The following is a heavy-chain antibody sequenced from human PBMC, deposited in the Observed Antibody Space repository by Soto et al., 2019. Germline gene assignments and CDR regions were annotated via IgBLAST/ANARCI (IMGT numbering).Heavy chain of an antibody. J-gene: IGHJ6*02. Sequence: QVQLVQSGAEVKKPGASVKVSCKASGYTFTSYGFSWVRQAPGQGREWMGWINAYNGDTNYAQNLQGRVTMTTDTSTHTAYMELGSLRSDDTAVYYCARMGDVPYYYYGMDVWGQGTTVTVSS. CDR3: ARMGDVPYYYYGMDV. D-gene: IGHD3-16*01. CDR1: GYTFTSYG. V-gene: IGHV1-18*01. CDR2: INAYNGDT.